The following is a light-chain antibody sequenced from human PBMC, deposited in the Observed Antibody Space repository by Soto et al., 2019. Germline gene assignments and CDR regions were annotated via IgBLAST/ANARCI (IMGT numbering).Light chain of an antibody. CDR2: EVS. CDR3: QSYDSSLSVNYV. J-gene: IGLJ1*01. V-gene: IGLV2-23*02. Sequence: QSVLTQPASVSGSPGQSITISCTGTSGDVGTYNLVSWYQQHPGKAPKLMISEVSKRPSGISSRFSGSKAGNTASLTISGLQAGDEADYYCQSYDSSLSVNYVFGTGTKVTVL. CDR1: SGDVGTYNL.